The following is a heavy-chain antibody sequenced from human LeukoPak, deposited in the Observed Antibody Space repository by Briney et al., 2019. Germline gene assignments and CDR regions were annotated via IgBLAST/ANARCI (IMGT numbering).Heavy chain of an antibody. D-gene: IGHD3-3*01. V-gene: IGHV4-39*07. J-gene: IGHJ5*02. Sequence: PSETLSLTCTVSGGSISSSSYYWGWIRQPPGKGLEWIGSIYYSGSTYYNPSLKSRVTISVDTSKNQFSLKLSSVTAADTAVYYCAREGNRYYDFWSGYYPGGWFDPWGQETLVTVSS. CDR1: GGSISSSSYY. CDR3: AREGNRYYDFWSGYYPGGWFDP. CDR2: IYYSGST.